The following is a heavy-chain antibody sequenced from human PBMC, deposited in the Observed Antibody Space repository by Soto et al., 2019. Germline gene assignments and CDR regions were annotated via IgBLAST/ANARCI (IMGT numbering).Heavy chain of an antibody. CDR2: ISAYDGST. CDR1: GYTFTTYG. J-gene: IGHJ4*02. Sequence: GASVKVSCKASGYTFTTYGITCVRQAPGQGLEWMGWISAYDGSTNYAQKLQGRVSMTTDSSTSTAYMDLRSLRSDDTAMYYCARDPASAYSSSSFDYWGQGTLVTVSS. CDR3: ARDPASAYSSSSFDY. V-gene: IGHV1-18*04. D-gene: IGHD6-6*01.